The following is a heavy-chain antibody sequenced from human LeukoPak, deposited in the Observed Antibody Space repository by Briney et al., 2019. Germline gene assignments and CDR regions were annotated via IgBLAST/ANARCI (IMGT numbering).Heavy chain of an antibody. D-gene: IGHD1-14*01. CDR1: GFTVSSNY. CDR2: IYSGGST. CDR3: ARVSPWPPGPPNPYYYSYYYMDV. J-gene: IGHJ6*03. Sequence: GGSLRLSCAASGFTVSSNYMSWVRQAPGKGLEWVSVIYSGGSTYYADSVKGRFTISRDNSKNTLYLQMNSLRAEDTAVYYCARVSPWPPGPPNPYYYSYYYMDVWGKGTTVTVSS. V-gene: IGHV3-53*01.